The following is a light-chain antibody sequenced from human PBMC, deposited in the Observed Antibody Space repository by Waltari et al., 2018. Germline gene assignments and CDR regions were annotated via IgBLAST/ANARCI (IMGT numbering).Light chain of an antibody. V-gene: IGKV4-1*01. J-gene: IGKJ4*01. CDR1: QSILDNSNNKNN. Sequence: DIVMTQSPDSLAVSLGERATINCRSSQSILDNSNNKNNLTWYQQKPGQAPKLLIYWASTREAGVPARFGGSGSGTHFTLTISSLQAEDVAVYYCQQHYSSPLTFGGGTKVEL. CDR3: QQHYSSPLT. CDR2: WAS.